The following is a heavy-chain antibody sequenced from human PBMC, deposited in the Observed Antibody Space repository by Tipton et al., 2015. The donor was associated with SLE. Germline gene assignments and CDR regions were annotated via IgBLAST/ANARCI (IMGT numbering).Heavy chain of an antibody. V-gene: IGHV4-61*02. CDR2: IYPSGTT. Sequence: TLSLTCTVSGGSISSGIYYWSWIRQPAGKGLEWIGRIYPSGTTNCNASLKSRVTLSVDTSKNQFSLRLSSVTAADTAVYYCARVWGHCSGDCYYHFDHWGQGTLVTVSS. CDR3: ARVWGHCSGDCYYHFDH. CDR1: GGSISSGIYY. J-gene: IGHJ4*02. D-gene: IGHD2-21*01.